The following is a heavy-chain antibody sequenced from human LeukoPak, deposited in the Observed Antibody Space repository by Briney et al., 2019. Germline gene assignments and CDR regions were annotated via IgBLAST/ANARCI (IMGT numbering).Heavy chain of an antibody. CDR1: GGSISSYY. CDR3: ARDFGVIAADYYYYYMDV. J-gene: IGHJ6*03. Sequence: SETLSLTCIVSGGSISSYYWSWIRQPAGKGLEWIGLAHSSGSTNHNPSLKSRVTMSVDTSKNQFSLKLSSVTAADTAVYYCARDFGVIAADYYYYYMDVWGKGTTVTVSS. V-gene: IGHV4-4*07. CDR2: AHSSGST. D-gene: IGHD6-25*01.